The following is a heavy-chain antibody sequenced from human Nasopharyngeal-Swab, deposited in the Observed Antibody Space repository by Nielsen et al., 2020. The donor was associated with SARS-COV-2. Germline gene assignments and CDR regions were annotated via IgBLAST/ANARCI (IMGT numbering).Heavy chain of an antibody. V-gene: IGHV3-23*01. J-gene: IGHJ6*02. Sequence: GESLKISCAASGYTFSSYAMSWVRQARGKGLEWVSAISGSGGSTYYADSVKGRFTISSDNSKNTLYLQMNSLRAEDTAVYYCAKDQDYYDSSAYGGYGMDVWGQGTTVTVSS. CDR3: AKDQDYYDSSAYGGYGMDV. CDR2: ISGSGGST. D-gene: IGHD3-22*01. CDR1: GYTFSSYA.